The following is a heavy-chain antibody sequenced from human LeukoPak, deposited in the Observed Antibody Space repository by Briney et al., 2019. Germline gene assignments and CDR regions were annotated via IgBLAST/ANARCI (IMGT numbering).Heavy chain of an antibody. CDR3: ARGGGSGYTYDAFDI. D-gene: IGHD3-22*01. J-gene: IGHJ3*02. CDR1: GFIVRSNY. CDR2: IYSDGKT. Sequence: GGSLRLPCAASGFIVRSNYMSWVRQAPGKGLEWVSVIYSDGKTYYADSVKGRFAISRDNSQNTLSLQMNSLRPEDTAVYYCARGGGSGYTYDAFDIWGQGTAVTVSS. V-gene: IGHV3-53*05.